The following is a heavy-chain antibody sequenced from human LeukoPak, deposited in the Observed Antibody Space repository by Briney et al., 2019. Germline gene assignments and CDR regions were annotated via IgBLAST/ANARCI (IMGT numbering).Heavy chain of an antibody. CDR2: VNLQGST. V-gene: IGHV4-4*02. CDR1: GGSISNTNW. J-gene: IGHJ1*01. CDR3: ASGSGWYRYFQH. D-gene: IGHD6-19*01. Sequence: SETLSLTCGVSGGSISNTNWWTWVRQPPGKGLEWIGEVNLQGSTNYNPSLKSRVTISVDTSKNQFSLKLSSVTAADTAVYYCASGSGWYRYFQHWGQGTLVTVSS.